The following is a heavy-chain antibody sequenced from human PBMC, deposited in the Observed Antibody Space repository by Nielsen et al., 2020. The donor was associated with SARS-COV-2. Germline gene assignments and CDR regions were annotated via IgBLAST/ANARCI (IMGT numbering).Heavy chain of an antibody. CDR3: ARDCSCGLGSSPSYYFDY. Sequence: GSLRLSCAVSGGSISSNNWWSWVRQPPGKGLEWIGELYHRGSTNYSPSLKTRVTISVDKSKNQFSLELRSVTAADTAVYYCARDCSCGLGSSPSYYFDYWGQGTLVTVSS. J-gene: IGHJ4*02. CDR2: LYHRGST. V-gene: IGHV4-4*02. D-gene: IGHD7-27*01. CDR1: GGSISSNNW.